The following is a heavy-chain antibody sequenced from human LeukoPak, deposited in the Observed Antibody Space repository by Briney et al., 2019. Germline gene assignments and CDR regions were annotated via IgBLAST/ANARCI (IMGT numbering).Heavy chain of an antibody. CDR3: ARDGNSGYNSDYYYGMDV. CDR1: GFTFSSFA. D-gene: IGHD5-12*01. V-gene: IGHV3-30*04. Sequence: GGSLRLSCAASGFTFSSFAMHWVRQAPGKGLEWVAVISYDGTNKYNADSVKGRFTISRDNPKNTLYLQMNGLRAEDTAVYYCARDGNSGYNSDYYYGMDVWGKGTTVTVSS. J-gene: IGHJ6*04. CDR2: ISYDGTNK.